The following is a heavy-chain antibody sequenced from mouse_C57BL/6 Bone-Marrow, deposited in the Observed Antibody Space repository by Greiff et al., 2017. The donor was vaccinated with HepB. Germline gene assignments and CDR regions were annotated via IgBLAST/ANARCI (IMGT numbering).Heavy chain of an antibody. CDR1: GYSITSGYY. V-gene: IGHV3-6*01. J-gene: IGHJ4*01. Sequence: EVKLMESGPGLVKPSQSLSLTCSVTGYSITSGYYWNWIRQFPGNKLEWMGYISYDGSNNYNPSLKNRISITRDTSKNQFFLKLNSVTTEDTATYYCAREEEDAMDYWGQGTSVTVSS. CDR3: AREEEDAMDY. CDR2: ISYDGSN.